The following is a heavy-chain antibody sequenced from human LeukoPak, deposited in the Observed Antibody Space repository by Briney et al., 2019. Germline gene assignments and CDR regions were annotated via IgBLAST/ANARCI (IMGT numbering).Heavy chain of an antibody. J-gene: IGHJ4*02. D-gene: IGHD2-15*01. CDR1: GGSFSGYY. V-gene: IGHV4-34*01. Sequence: SETLSLTCAVYGGSFSGYYWSWLRQPPGKGLEWIGEINHSGSTNYNPSLKSRVTISVDTPKNQFSLKLSSVTAADTAVYYCAREYCSGGSCYGAVDYWGQGTLVTVSS. CDR3: AREYCSGGSCYGAVDY. CDR2: INHSGST.